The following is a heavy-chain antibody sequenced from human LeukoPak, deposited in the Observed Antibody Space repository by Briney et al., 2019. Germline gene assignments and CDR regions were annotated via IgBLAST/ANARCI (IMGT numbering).Heavy chain of an antibody. D-gene: IGHD6-6*01. CDR3: VRDLEYSSSSVSGRSFDY. CDR2: ISSTSTYT. V-gene: IGHV3-21*01. CDR1: GFTFNRYS. J-gene: IGHJ4*02. Sequence: GGSLRLSCAASGFTFNRYSMNWARQAPGKGLEWVSSISSTSTYTYYADSVKGRFTISRDNAQNSLYLQMNSLRAEDTAVYYCVRDLEYSSSSVSGRSFDYWGQGTLVTVSS.